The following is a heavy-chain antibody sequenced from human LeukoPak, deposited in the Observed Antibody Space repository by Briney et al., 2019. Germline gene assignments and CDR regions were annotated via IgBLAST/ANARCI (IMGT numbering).Heavy chain of an antibody. D-gene: IGHD5-18*01. CDR3: TRARREEGYAYGADFFDS. CDR2: TKPNSGGT. V-gene: IGHV1-2*02. J-gene: IGHJ4*02. Sequence: GASVKVSCKASAFSLSGFYIHWVRQAPGQGLEWMGWTKPNSGGTNYADNFEGRVTMTRDTSTNTAFMELSKLTSDDTAVYYCTRARREEGYAYGADFFDSWGQGTLIIVS. CDR1: AFSLSGFY.